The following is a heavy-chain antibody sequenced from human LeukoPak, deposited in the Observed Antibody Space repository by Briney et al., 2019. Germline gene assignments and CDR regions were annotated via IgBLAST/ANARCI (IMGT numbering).Heavy chain of an antibody. V-gene: IGHV4-38-2*02. J-gene: IGHJ3*02. CDR1: GYSISSGYY. CDR3: ARERWLQFGDDAFDI. Sequence: PSETLSLTCSGSGYSISSGYYWGWSRQPPGKGLEWIGSIYHSGSTYYNPSLKSRVTISVDTSKNQFSLKLSSVTAADTAVYYCARERWLQFGDDAFDIWGQGTRVTISS. CDR2: IYHSGST. D-gene: IGHD5-24*01.